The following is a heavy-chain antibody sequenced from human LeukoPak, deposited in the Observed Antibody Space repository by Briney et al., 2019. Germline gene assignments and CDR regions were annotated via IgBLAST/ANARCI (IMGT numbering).Heavy chain of an antibody. V-gene: IGHV3-30*18. J-gene: IGHJ4*02. CDR3: AKDVDSSSWYYFDY. Sequence: GGSLRLSCAASGFTFSSYGMHWVRQAPGKGLEWVAVISYDGSNKYYADSVKGRFTISRDNAKNSLYLQMNSLRAEDMALYYCAKDVDSSSWYYFDYWGQGTLVTVSS. D-gene: IGHD6-13*01. CDR1: GFTFSSYG. CDR2: ISYDGSNK.